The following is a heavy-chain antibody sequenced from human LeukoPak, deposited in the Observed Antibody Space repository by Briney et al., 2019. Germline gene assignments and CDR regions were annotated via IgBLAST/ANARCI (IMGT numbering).Heavy chain of an antibody. CDR1: GSTFTAYY. CDR3: ARDRLYYDSSGYYSH. D-gene: IGHD3-22*01. J-gene: IGHJ4*02. CDR2: IKPNSGGT. V-gene: IGHV1-2*02. Sequence: ASGKLSCKASGSTFTAYYMNWGAEPPGQGREWWGWIKPNSGGTNYVQKFQGRVTMTRDTSISTAYMELSRLRSDNTAVYYCARDRLYYDSSGYYSHWGQETLVTVSS.